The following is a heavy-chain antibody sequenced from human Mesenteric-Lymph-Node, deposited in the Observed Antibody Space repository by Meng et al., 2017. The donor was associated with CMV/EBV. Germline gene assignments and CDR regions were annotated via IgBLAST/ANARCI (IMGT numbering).Heavy chain of an antibody. D-gene: IGHD3-3*01. J-gene: IGHJ3*02. CDR3: ASFTIFGVVSHAFDI. Sequence: GESLKISCAASGFTFSSYGMHWVRQAPGKGLEWVAFIRYDGSNKYYADSVKGRFTISRDNSKNSLYLQMNSLRAEDTAVYYCASFTIFGVVSHAFDIWGQRTMVTVSS. CDR2: IRYDGSNK. V-gene: IGHV3-30*02. CDR1: GFTFSSYG.